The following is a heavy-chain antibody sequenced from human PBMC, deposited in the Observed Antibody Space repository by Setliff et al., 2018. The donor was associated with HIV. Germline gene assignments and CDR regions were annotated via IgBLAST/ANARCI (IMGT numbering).Heavy chain of an antibody. Sequence: ASVKVSCKTSGYRFIGHYLHWVRLAPGQGPEWVGWINPETGDPNYAQKFRGRVLMTRDTSITTAFLHVAKLTSDDTAIYYCATGIPSDLDYWGQGTLVTVPQ. D-gene: IGHD2-21*01. CDR3: ATGIPSDLDY. CDR1: GYRFIGHY. CDR2: INPETGDP. J-gene: IGHJ4*01. V-gene: IGHV1-2*02.